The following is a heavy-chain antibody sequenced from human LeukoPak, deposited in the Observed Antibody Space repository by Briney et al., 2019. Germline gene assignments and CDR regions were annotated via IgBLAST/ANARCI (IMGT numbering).Heavy chain of an antibody. Sequence: ASVKVSCKASGYTFTSYGISWVRQAPGQGLEGMGWISAYNGNTNYAQKLQGRVTMTEDTSTDTAYMELSSLRSEDTAVYYCATSFTYYDFWSGYYTGKGGFDYWGQGTLVTVSS. CDR1: GYTFTSYG. D-gene: IGHD3-3*01. V-gene: IGHV1-18*01. CDR2: ISAYNGNT. J-gene: IGHJ4*02. CDR3: ATSFTYYDFWSGYYTGKGGFDY.